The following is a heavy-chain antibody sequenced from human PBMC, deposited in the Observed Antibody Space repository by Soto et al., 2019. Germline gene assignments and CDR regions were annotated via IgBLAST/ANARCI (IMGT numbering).Heavy chain of an antibody. J-gene: IGHJ6*04. CDR1: GGSISSYY. D-gene: IGHD3-10*01. Sequence: SETLSLTCTVSGGSISSYYWSWIRQPPGKGLEWIGYIYYSGSTYYNPSLKSRVTISVDTSKNQFSLKLSSVTAADTAVYYCARGRLWKYYGSGSYRLDVWGKGTTVTVSS. V-gene: IGHV4-59*08. CDR2: IYYSGST. CDR3: ARGRLWKYYGSGSYRLDV.